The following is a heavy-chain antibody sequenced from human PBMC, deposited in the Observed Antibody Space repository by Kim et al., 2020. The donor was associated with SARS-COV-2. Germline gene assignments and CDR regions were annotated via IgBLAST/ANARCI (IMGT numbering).Heavy chain of an antibody. D-gene: IGHD3-10*01. V-gene: IGHV4-30-2*01. CDR2: IYHSGST. CDR1: GGSISSGGYS. CDR3: ARVNTLWFGEFTIDY. Sequence: SETLSLTCAVSGGSISSGGYSWSWIRQPPGKGLDWIGYIYHSGSTYYNPSLKSRVTISVDRSKNQFSLKLSSVTAADTAVYYCARVNTLWFGEFTIDYWAREPWSPSPQ. J-gene: IGHJ4*02.